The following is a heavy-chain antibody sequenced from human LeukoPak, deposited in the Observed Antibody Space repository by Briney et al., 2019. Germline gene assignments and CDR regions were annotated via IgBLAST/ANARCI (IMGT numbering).Heavy chain of an antibody. J-gene: IGHJ4*02. V-gene: IGHV3-48*04. CDR2: ISSSSSTI. Sequence: GGSLRLSCAASGFTFSSYSMSWVRQAPGKGLEWVSYISSSSSTIYYADSVKGRFTISRDNAKNSLYLQMNSLRAEDTAVYYCAKGEEVTANVYYFDYWGQGTLVTVSS. D-gene: IGHD2-21*02. CDR1: GFTFSSYS. CDR3: AKGEEVTANVYYFDY.